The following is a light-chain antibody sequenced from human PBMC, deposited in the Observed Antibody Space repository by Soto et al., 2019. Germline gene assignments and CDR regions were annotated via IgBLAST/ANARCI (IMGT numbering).Light chain of an antibody. V-gene: IGKV3-11*01. Sequence: EIVLTQSPATLSLSPRERATLSCRASQSVSSYLAWYQHKPGQALRLLIYNVTNRATGIPARFSGSGSGTDFALTISSLEPEDFAVYYCQQRSNWPPYTFGQGTKLEI. CDR2: NVT. J-gene: IGKJ2*01. CDR3: QQRSNWPPYT. CDR1: QSVSSY.